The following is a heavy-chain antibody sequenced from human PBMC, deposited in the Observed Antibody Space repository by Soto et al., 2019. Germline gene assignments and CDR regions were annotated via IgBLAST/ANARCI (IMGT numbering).Heavy chain of an antibody. CDR2: ISSSDSTI. CDR3: ARDRRRRYQSIAAAGTCDY. Sequence: QVQLVESGGGLVKPGGSLRLSCAASGFTFSDYYMSWIRQAPGKGLEWVSYISSSDSTIYYADSVKGRFTISRDNAKNSLYLQMNSLRAEDTAVYYCARDRRRRYQSIAAAGTCDYWGQGTLVTVSS. CDR1: GFTFSDYY. V-gene: IGHV3-11*01. J-gene: IGHJ4*02. D-gene: IGHD6-13*01.